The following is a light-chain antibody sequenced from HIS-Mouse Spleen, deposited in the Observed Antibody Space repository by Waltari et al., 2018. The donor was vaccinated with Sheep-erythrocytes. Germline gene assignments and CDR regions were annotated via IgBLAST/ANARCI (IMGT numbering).Light chain of an antibody. Sequence: AIQLTQSPSSLSASVGDRVTITCRASQGISSALAWYQQEPGKAPKLLIYDASSLESGVPSRFSGSGSGTDFTLNISSLQPEDFATYYCQQFNNYPRTFGQGTKVEIK. CDR2: DAS. CDR3: QQFNNYPRT. J-gene: IGKJ1*01. V-gene: IGKV1D-13*01. CDR1: QGISSA.